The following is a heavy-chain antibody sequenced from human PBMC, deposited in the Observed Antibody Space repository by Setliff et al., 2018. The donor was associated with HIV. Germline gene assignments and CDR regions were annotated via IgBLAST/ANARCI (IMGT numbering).Heavy chain of an antibody. CDR3: ARAYPWGYVDYYYMDV. V-gene: IGHV1-18*01. CDR2: ISAYNGNT. J-gene: IGHJ6*03. D-gene: IGHD3-16*01. CDR1: GYTFTSYG. Sequence: ASVKVSCKASGYTFTSYGISWVRQAPGQGLEWMGWISAYNGNTNYAEQVQGRVTMTRDTSTSTAYMELRSLRSDDTAVYYCARAYPWGYVDYYYMDVWGKGTTVTVSS.